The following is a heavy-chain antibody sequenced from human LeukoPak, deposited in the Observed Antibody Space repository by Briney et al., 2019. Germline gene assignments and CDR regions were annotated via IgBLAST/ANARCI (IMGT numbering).Heavy chain of an antibody. CDR1: GGSISSGDYY. CDR2: IYYSGST. Sequence: SETLSLTCTVSGGSISSGDYYWSWIRQPPGKGLEWIGYIYYSGSTYYNPSLKSRVTISVDTSKNQFSLKLSSVTAADTAVYYCARGRYYYGSGSYYNPWYFDYWGQGTLVTVSS. CDR3: ARGRYYYGSGSYYNPWYFDY. J-gene: IGHJ4*02. D-gene: IGHD3-10*01. V-gene: IGHV4-30-4*08.